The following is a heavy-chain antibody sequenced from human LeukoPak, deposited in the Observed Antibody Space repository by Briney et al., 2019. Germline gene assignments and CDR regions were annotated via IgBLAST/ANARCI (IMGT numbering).Heavy chain of an antibody. V-gene: IGHV3-11*01. CDR3: ARDNWVDC. CDR1: GGSFSGYY. CDR2: ISTSGSTI. Sequence: LSLTCAVYGGSFSGYYWSWIRQAPGKGLEWVSYISTSGSTIYHADSVKGRFTISRDNAKNSLYLQMNSLKVEDTAIYYCARDNWVDCWGQGTLVTVSS. J-gene: IGHJ5*01.